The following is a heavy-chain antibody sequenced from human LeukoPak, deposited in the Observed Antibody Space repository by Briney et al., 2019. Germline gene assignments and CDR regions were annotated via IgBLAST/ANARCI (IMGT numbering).Heavy chain of an antibody. V-gene: IGHV3-30*04. CDR3: ARGASNSAEY. Sequence: PGRSLRLSCEASGFIFSSYAMHWVRQAPGKGLEWVAVISFDGSNKYYADSVKGRFTISRDNSKNTLYVQMNSLRAEDTAVYYCARGASNSAEYWGQGTLVTVSS. J-gene: IGHJ4*02. D-gene: IGHD1-1*01. CDR1: GFIFSSYA. CDR2: ISFDGSNK.